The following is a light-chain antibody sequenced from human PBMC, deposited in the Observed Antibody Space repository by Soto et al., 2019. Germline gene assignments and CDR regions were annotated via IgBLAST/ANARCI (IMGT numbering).Light chain of an antibody. CDR1: HDIKKY. Sequence: DIQMTQSPSSLSASVGDRVTITCQASHDIKKYLNWYQEKTGKAPKLLIYDASNLQTGVPSRFSGSGSGTHFTCNIGSLQPEDIATYYCERYDSLPPAFGQGTRLDIK. CDR3: ERYDSLPPA. V-gene: IGKV1-33*01. J-gene: IGKJ5*01. CDR2: DAS.